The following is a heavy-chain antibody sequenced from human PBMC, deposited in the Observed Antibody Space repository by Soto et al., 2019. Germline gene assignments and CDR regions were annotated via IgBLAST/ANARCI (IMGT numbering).Heavy chain of an antibody. CDR2: IGTAGDT. J-gene: IGHJ6*02. Sequence: EVQLVESGGGLVQPGGSLRLSCAASGFTFSSYDMHWVRQATGKGLEWVSAIGTAGDTYYPGSVKGRFTISRENAKNSLYLQMNSMRAGDTAVYYCARGRITLVRGVMVNYYGMDVWGQGTTVTVSS. CDR1: GFTFSSYD. V-gene: IGHV3-13*04. CDR3: ARGRITLVRGVMVNYYGMDV. D-gene: IGHD3-10*01.